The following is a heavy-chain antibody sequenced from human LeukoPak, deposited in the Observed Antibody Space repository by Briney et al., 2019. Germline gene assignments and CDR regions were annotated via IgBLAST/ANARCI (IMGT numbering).Heavy chain of an antibody. V-gene: IGHV3-30*02. J-gene: IGHJ3*02. CDR2: AQFDGRSK. Sequence: PGGSLRLSCAASGFTFSRYGIHWVRQAPGKRLEWVTFAQFDGRSKYYADSVKGRFTVSRDNSKNTLYLEMNSLRPEDTAVYYCAKEVPTKCGADCYWGDALDIWGQGTMVTVSS. CDR3: AKEVPTKCGADCYWGDALDI. CDR1: GFTFSRYG. D-gene: IGHD2-21*02.